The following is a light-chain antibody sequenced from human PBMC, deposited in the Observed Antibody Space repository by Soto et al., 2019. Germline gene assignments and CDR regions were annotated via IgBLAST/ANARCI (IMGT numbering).Light chain of an antibody. CDR3: QQYGSAPRT. Sequence: EKVLTQPSGTLPLSPGERATLSCRASQSVTSNYLAWYQQNPGQSPRLLVYGASYRATGIPDRFSGSGSGTDFTLTISRLKPEDFAVYYCQQYGSAPRTFGQGTKVDI. CDR2: GAS. V-gene: IGKV3-20*01. CDR1: QSVTSNY. J-gene: IGKJ1*01.